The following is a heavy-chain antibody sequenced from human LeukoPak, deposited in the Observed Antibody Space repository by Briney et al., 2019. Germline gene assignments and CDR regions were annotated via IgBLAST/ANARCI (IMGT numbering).Heavy chain of an antibody. Sequence: HPGGSLRLSCAASGFTFSSYAMHWVRQAPGKGLEWVAVISYDGSNKYYADSVKGRFTISRDNSKNTLYLQMNSLRAEDTAVYYCARGGTGYSYGYVFDYWGQGTLVTVSS. D-gene: IGHD5-18*01. CDR2: ISYDGSNK. CDR1: GFTFSSYA. CDR3: ARGGTGYSYGYVFDY. J-gene: IGHJ4*02. V-gene: IGHV3-30*04.